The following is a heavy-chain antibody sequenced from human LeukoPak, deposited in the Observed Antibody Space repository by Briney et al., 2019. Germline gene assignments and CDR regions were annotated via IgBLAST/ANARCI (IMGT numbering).Heavy chain of an antibody. V-gene: IGHV5-51*01. D-gene: IGHD6-19*01. Sequence: GESLKISCEVSGYKFTSYWIAWGRQIPEKGLEWRGIIYPGDSDTRYSPSFQRQVTISADKSITTAYLQWSSLRASDTAVYYCARHPNIAVGHPFFDYWGQGTLVTVSS. CDR1: GYKFTSYW. CDR3: ARHPNIAVGHPFFDY. J-gene: IGHJ4*02. CDR2: IYPGDSDT.